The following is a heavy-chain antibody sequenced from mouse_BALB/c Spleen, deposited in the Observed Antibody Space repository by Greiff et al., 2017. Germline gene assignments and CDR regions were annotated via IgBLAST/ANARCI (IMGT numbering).Heavy chain of an antibody. V-gene: IGHV5-6-5*01. CDR1: GFTFSSYA. D-gene: IGHD1-1*01. J-gene: IGHJ2*01. Sequence: VQLKESGGGLVKPGGSLKLSCAASGFTFSSYAMSWVRQTPEKRLEWVASISSGGSTYYPDSVKGRFTISRDNARNILYLQMSSLRSEDTAMYYCARGPVATPFDYWGQGTTLTVSS. CDR2: ISSGGST. CDR3: ARGPVATPFDY.